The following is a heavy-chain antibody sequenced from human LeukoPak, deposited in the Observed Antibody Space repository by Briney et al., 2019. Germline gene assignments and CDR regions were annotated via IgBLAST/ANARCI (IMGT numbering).Heavy chain of an antibody. D-gene: IGHD5-18*01. CDR2: IYYSGST. CDR1: GGSISSSSYY. J-gene: IGHJ4*02. Sequence: SETLSLTCTVSGGSISSSSYYWGWIRQPPGTGLEWIGSIYYSGSTYYNPSPKSRVTISVDTSKNQFSLKLSSVTAADTAVYYCARGGRGYSYGRKRYYFDYWGQGTLVTVSS. V-gene: IGHV4-39*01. CDR3: ARGGRGYSYGRKRYYFDY.